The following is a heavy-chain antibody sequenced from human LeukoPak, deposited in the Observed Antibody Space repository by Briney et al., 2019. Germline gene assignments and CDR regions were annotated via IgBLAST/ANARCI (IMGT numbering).Heavy chain of an antibody. V-gene: IGHV1-2*02. CDR2: IDPESGDT. CDR3: TRNEGPGESLDY. CDR1: GYILTGYY. D-gene: IGHD3-10*01. Sequence: ASVKVSCKTSGYILTGYYMNWVRLAPGQGLEWMGWIDPESGDTTYAQNFQGRVTMTRDTSINTVYMEVRILRSDDTAIYYCTRNEGPGESLDYWGQGTLVTVSS. J-gene: IGHJ4*02.